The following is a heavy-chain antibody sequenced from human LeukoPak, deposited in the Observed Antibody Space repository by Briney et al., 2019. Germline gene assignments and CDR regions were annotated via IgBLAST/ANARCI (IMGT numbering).Heavy chain of an antibody. V-gene: IGHV3-43D*03. CDR3: AKALVPYYYVTDY. J-gene: IGHJ4*02. CDR2: ITWDGGNT. CDR1: GFTFDDYA. Sequence: GGSLRLSCAASGFTFDDYAMHWVRQTPGQGLEWVSLITWDGGNTFYADSVKGRFSISRDNSKNSLYLQMNSLRAEDTAVYYCAKALVPYYYVTDYWGQGTLVTVSS. D-gene: IGHD3-10*02.